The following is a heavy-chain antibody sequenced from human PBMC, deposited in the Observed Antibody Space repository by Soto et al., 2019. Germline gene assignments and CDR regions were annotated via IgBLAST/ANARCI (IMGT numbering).Heavy chain of an antibody. D-gene: IGHD6-19*01. J-gene: IGHJ4*02. CDR2: IYHRGTT. Sequence: QVQLQESGPGLVKPSGTLSLTCAVSGGSISTNWWSWVRQPPGKGLEWIGEIYHRGTTKYNPSLLSRAPISLDKSENHFSLNLNSGTAADTAIYYCARHIAVPSTRGFDNCGQGTLVSVSA. V-gene: IGHV4-4*02. CDR3: ARHIAVPSTRGFDN. CDR1: GGSISTNW.